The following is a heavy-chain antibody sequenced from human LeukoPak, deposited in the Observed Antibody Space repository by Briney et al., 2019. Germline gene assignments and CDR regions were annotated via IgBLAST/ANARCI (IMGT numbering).Heavy chain of an antibody. CDR3: ARPYYGSGSYGY. Sequence: ASVKVSCKASGYTFTSYDINWVRQATGQGLEWMGWMNPNSGNTGYAQKFQGRVTMTRDTSTSTVYMELSSLRSEDTAVYYCARPYYGSGSYGYWGQGTLVTVSS. CDR2: MNPNSGNT. D-gene: IGHD3-10*01. V-gene: IGHV1-8*01. J-gene: IGHJ4*02. CDR1: GYTFTSYD.